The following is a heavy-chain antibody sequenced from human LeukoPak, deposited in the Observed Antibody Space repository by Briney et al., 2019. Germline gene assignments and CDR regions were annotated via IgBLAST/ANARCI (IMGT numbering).Heavy chain of an antibody. CDR2: INPKSGAT. Sequence: ASVKVSCKTSGYVFINYYIHWVRLAPGQGLQSMGWINPKSGATNYVQSFQGRVALTTDTSISTAFMELSNLRPDDTAIYFCARSVTYNWFDPWGQGTRVTVSS. V-gene: IGHV1-2*02. CDR1: GYVFINYY. J-gene: IGHJ5*02. D-gene: IGHD2-21*02. CDR3: ARSVTYNWFDP.